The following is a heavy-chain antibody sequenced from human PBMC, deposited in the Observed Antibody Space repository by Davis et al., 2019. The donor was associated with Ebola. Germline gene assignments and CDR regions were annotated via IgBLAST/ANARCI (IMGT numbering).Heavy chain of an antibody. D-gene: IGHD3-16*02. J-gene: IGHJ6*02. V-gene: IGHV3-21*01. Sequence: GESLKISCAASGFTFSTYSMSWVRQAPGKGLEWVSSISSDSDYIYYADSVKGRFTISRDNAKTSLYLQMNSRRDEDTAVYYCARPMMITFGGVIVQEYYGMDVWGQGTTVTVSS. CDR2: ISSDSDYI. CDR1: GFTFSTYS. CDR3: ARPMMITFGGVIVQEYYGMDV.